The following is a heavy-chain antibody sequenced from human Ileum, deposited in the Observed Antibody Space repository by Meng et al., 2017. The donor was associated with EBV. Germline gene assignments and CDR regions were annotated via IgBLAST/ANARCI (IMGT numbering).Heavy chain of an antibody. CDR2: TYYRSKWYN. J-gene: IGHJ4*02. CDR1: GASFSSNSAA. D-gene: IGHD3-22*01. Sequence: QLQQSGPGPVKPSRTLSLTRALSGASFSSNSAAWNWIRQSPSRGLEWLGRTYYRSKWYNDYAVSVKSRITINPDTSKNQFSLQLNSVSPEDTAVYYCERDSSSSAYSPFDYWGQGTLVTVSS. CDR3: ERDSSSSAYSPFDY. V-gene: IGHV6-1*01.